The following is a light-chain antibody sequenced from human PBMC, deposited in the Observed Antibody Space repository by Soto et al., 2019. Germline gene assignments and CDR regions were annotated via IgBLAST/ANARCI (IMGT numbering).Light chain of an antibody. Sequence: QPVLTQPPSVSGAPGQRVTISCTGSSSNIGAGYDVHWYQQLPGTAPKLLIYGNSNRPSGVPDRFSGSKSGTSASLAITGLQAEDEADYSCQSYDSSLRGYVFGTGTKVTGL. J-gene: IGLJ1*01. CDR3: QSYDSSLRGYV. CDR1: SSNIGAGYD. CDR2: GNS. V-gene: IGLV1-40*01.